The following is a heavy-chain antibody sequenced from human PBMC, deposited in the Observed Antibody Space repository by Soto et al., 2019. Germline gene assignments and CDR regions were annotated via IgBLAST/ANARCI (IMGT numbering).Heavy chain of an antibody. V-gene: IGHV1-18*01. CDR3: ARAGTPIDY. D-gene: IGHD3-10*01. CDR2: ISAYNGNT. CDR1: GYTFTNFG. J-gene: IGHJ4*02. Sequence: QVQLVQSGAEVKKPGASVKVSCKASGYTFTNFGISWVRQAPVQGLEWMGWISAYNGNTNYAQNFQGRVTMTTDPSTSTAYMELRRLRSDDTAVYYCARAGTPIDYWGQGTLVTVSS.